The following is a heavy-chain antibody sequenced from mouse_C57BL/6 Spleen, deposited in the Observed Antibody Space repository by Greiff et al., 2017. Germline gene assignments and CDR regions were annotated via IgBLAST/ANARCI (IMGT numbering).Heavy chain of an antibody. CDR2: IDPEDGDS. CDR1: GFNIKDYY. CDR3: TTIHYGSSSDLYAMDY. D-gene: IGHD1-1*01. J-gene: IGHJ4*01. V-gene: IGHV14-1*01. Sequence: VQLQQSGAELVRPGASVKLSCTASGFNIKDYYMHWVKQRPEQGLEWIGRIDPEDGDSEYAPKFPGKAPMTADTSSNTAYLQLSSLTSEDTAVYYCTTIHYGSSSDLYAMDYWGQGTSVTVSS.